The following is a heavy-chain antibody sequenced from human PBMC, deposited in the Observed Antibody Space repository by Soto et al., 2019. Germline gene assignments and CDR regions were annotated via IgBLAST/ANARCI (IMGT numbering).Heavy chain of an antibody. D-gene: IGHD3-3*01. CDR1: GFTFSSYA. V-gene: IGHV3-30-3*01. CDR3: AANYDFWSGYYTGDYYYGMDV. J-gene: IGHJ6*02. Sequence: GRSLRLSCAASGFTFSSYAMHWVRQAPGKGLEWVAVISYDGSNKYYAASEKGRFTISRDNSKNTLYLQMNILRAEDTAVYYCAANYDFWSGYYTGDYYYGMDVWGQGTTVTVSS. CDR2: ISYDGSNK.